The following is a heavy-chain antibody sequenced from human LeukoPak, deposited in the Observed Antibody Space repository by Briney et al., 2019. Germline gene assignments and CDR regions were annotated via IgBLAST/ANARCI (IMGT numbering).Heavy chain of an antibody. Sequence: GGSLRPSCAASGFTFSSYWMSWVRQAPGKGLEWVSVIYSGGSTYYADSVKGRFTISRDNSKNTLYLQMNSLRAEDTAVYYCARGPHYDSSGYNYGMDVWGQGTTVTVSS. D-gene: IGHD3-22*01. CDR3: ARGPHYDSSGYNYGMDV. J-gene: IGHJ6*02. CDR1: GFTFSSYW. CDR2: IYSGGST. V-gene: IGHV3-53*01.